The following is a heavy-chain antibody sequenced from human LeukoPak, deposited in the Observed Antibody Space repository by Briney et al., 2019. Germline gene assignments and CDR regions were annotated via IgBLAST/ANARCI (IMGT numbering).Heavy chain of an antibody. J-gene: IGHJ4*02. CDR1: GFTLSTYS. CDR2: ISSSTNVI. Sequence: PGGSLRLSCAASGFTLSTYSVTWVRQAPGKGLEWVSYISSSTNVIYCADSVKGRFTISRDNAKNSLYLQMNSLRADDTAVYYCARLYSALPAFDYWGQGTLVTVSS. V-gene: IGHV3-48*01. CDR3: ARLYSALPAFDY. D-gene: IGHD6-13*01.